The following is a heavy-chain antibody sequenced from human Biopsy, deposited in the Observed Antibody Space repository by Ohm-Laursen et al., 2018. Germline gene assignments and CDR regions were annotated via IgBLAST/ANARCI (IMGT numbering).Heavy chain of an antibody. CDR2: IYYRGNT. V-gene: IGHV4-59*08. D-gene: IGHD3-10*01. Sequence: SETLSLTCTVSGDSITSYFWNWIRQAPGKGLKWIGNIYYRGNTNYSPSLESRATISLDSSKNQFSLNLNSVTTTDTAVYYCARRLPLRGFAFDVWGQGTVVTVS. CDR1: GDSITSYF. J-gene: IGHJ3*01. CDR3: ARRLPLRGFAFDV.